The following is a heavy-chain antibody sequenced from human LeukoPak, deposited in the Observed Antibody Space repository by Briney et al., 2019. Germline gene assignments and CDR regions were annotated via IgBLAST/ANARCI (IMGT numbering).Heavy chain of an antibody. J-gene: IGHJ6*02. CDR2: IRSKASNYST. Sequence: PGGSLRLSCAASGFIFSGSDMHWVRQASGKGLEWVGRIRSKASNYSTAYAASVKGRFTISRDDSKNTAYLQMNSLKTVDTAVYYCTYYRTGGLVGGSAYYYGMDVWGQGTTVTVSS. D-gene: IGHD3-16*01. CDR3: TYYRTGGLVGGSAYYYGMDV. V-gene: IGHV3-73*01. CDR1: GFIFSGSD.